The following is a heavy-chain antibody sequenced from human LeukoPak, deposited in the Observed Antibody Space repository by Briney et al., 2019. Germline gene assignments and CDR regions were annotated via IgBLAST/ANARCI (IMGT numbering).Heavy chain of an antibody. CDR3: ARGQLVYSYGTFAIDY. D-gene: IGHD5-18*01. Sequence: PGGSLRLSCAASGFTFSSYRMNWVRQAPGKGLEWVSYISSSSSTIYYADSVKGRFTISRDNAKNSLYLQMNSLRDEDTAVYYCARGQLVYSYGTFAIDYWGQGTLVTVSS. CDR1: GFTFSSYR. J-gene: IGHJ4*02. V-gene: IGHV3-48*02. CDR2: ISSSSSTI.